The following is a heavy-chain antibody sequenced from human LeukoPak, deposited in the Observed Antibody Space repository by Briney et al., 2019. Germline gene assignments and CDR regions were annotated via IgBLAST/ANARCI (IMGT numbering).Heavy chain of an antibody. D-gene: IGHD6-6*01. V-gene: IGHV3-23*01. CDR1: GFTFSSYS. J-gene: IGHJ4*02. CDR2: ISGSGGST. Sequence: PGGSLRLSCAASGFTFSSYSMNWVRQAPGKGLEWVSAISGSGGSTYYADSVKGRFTISRDNSKNTLYLQMNSLRAEDTAVYYCAKDTGIAARRYYFDYWGQGTLVTVSS. CDR3: AKDTGIAARRYYFDY.